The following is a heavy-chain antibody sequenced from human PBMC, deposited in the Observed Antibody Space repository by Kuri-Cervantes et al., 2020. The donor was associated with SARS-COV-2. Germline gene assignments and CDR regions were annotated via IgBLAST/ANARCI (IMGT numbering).Heavy chain of an antibody. J-gene: IGHJ4*02. CDR3: VVGFFSSRKWDY. CDR2: INPSGSGT. Sequence: ASVKVSCKAFGYSFSDHYMYWVRQAPGQGLEWMGIINPSGSGTRYPQRFQDRISMTRDTSTSTVYMELSSLTSEDTAAYYCVVGFFSSRKWDYWGQGTLVTVSS. CDR1: GYSFSDHY. V-gene: IGHV1-46*01. D-gene: IGHD2-15*01.